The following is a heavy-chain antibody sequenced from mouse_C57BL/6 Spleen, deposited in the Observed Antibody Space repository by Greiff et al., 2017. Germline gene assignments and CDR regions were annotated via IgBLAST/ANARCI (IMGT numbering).Heavy chain of an antibody. CDR3: ARDSGDYYGSSYDGYFDV. Sequence: VQLQQSGAELVKPGASVKLSCTASGFNIKDYYMHWVKQRTEQGLEWIGRIDPEDGETKYAPKFQGKATITAATSSNKAYLQLSSLTSEDTAVYYCARDSGDYYGSSYDGYFDVWGTGTTVTVSS. D-gene: IGHD1-1*01. J-gene: IGHJ1*03. V-gene: IGHV14-2*01. CDR1: GFNIKDYY. CDR2: IDPEDGET.